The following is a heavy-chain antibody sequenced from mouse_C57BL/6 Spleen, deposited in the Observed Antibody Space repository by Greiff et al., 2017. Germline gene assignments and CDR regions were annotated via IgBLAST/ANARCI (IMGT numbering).Heavy chain of an antibody. Sequence: QVQLQQPGAELVKPGASVKMSCKASGYTFTSYWITWVKQRPGQGLEWIGDIYPGSGSTNYNEKFKSKATLTVDPSSSTAYMQLSSLTSEDSAVYYCARSRDYDYDGGAWFAYWGQGTLVTVSA. J-gene: IGHJ3*01. CDR3: ARSRDYDYDGGAWFAY. CDR1: GYTFTSYW. CDR2: IYPGSGST. D-gene: IGHD2-4*01. V-gene: IGHV1-55*01.